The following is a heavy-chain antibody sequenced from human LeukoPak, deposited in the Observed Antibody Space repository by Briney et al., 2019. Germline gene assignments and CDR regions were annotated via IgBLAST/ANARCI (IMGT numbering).Heavy chain of an antibody. CDR1: GFTFSSYA. Sequence: PGGSLRLSCAVSGFTFSSYAMHWVRQAPGKGLEYVSAISSNGGSTYYANSVKGRFTISRDNSKNTLYLQMGSLRAEDMAVYYCARGVNYYDSSGYYLNWFDPWGQGTLVTVSS. CDR3: ARGVNYYDSSGYYLNWFDP. V-gene: IGHV3-64*01. J-gene: IGHJ5*02. D-gene: IGHD3-22*01. CDR2: ISSNGGST.